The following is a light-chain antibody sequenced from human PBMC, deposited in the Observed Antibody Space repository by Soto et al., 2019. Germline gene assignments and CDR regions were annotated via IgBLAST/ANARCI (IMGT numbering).Light chain of an antibody. Sequence: DIQMNQSPSSVSASVGDTVTITCRASHYIDSWLAWYQQKPGKAPKLLIYDASRLRTGVPSTFSGSRSGTDFTLTITDLRPEDFATYYCQQAYTFPITFGQGTRLDI. J-gene: IGKJ5*01. CDR2: DAS. CDR1: HYIDSW. V-gene: IGKV1-12*01. CDR3: QQAYTFPIT.